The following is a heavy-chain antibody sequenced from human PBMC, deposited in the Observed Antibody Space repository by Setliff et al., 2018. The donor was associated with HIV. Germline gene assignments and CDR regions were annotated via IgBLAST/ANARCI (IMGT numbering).Heavy chain of an antibody. Sequence: GGSLRLSCAASGFSFESHWMHWVRQSPGKGLVWISRISGDGTRTAYADPAKGRSTISRDNAANTLYLQVDGLRGEDSAVYYCVRDRIEGRTVFDTWGPGTLVTVSS. D-gene: IGHD2-8*02. CDR1: GFSFESHW. CDR3: VRDRIEGRTVFDT. CDR2: ISGDGTRT. J-gene: IGHJ4*02. V-gene: IGHV3-74*01.